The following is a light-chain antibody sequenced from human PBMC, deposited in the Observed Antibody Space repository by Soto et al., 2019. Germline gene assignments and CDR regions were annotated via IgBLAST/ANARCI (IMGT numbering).Light chain of an antibody. J-gene: IGLJ1*01. Sequence: QSALTQPPSASGSPGQSVTISCTGAGSDVGAYNYVSWYQQHPGKAPKLMIFEVSKRPSGVPDRFAGSKSGSTASLTVSGLQAEDEADYFCCSYAGGYTYLFGTGTKVTVL. CDR1: GSDVGAYNY. CDR3: CSYAGGYTYL. CDR2: EVS. V-gene: IGLV2-8*01.